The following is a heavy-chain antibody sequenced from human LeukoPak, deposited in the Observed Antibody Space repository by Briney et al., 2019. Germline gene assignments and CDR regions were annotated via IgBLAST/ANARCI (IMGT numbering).Heavy chain of an antibody. D-gene: IGHD6-19*01. Sequence: GASVKVSCKASGYTFTSYYMHWVRQAPGQGLEWMGRIIPILGIANYAQKFQGRVTITADKSTSTAYMELSSLRSEDTAVYYCARDPGAVAGARRDYYWGQGTLVTVSS. V-gene: IGHV1-69*04. CDR1: GYTFTSYY. CDR2: IIPILGIA. CDR3: ARDPGAVAGARRDYY. J-gene: IGHJ4*02.